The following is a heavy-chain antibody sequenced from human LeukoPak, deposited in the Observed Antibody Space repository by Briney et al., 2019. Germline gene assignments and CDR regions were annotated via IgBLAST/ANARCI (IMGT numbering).Heavy chain of an antibody. J-gene: IGHJ4*02. CDR2: ISGGGDTI. D-gene: IGHD2-2*02. Sequence: PGGSLRLSCAASGFTFSSYEMNWVRQAPGKGLEWVSYISGGGDTIYYADSVKGRFTISRDNAENSLYLQVNSLRAEDTAVYYCARATHQLLYNWGQGTLVTVSS. V-gene: IGHV3-48*03. CDR1: GFTFSSYE. CDR3: ARATHQLLYN.